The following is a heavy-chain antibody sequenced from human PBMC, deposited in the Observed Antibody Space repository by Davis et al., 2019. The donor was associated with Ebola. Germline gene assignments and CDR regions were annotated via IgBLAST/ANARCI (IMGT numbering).Heavy chain of an antibody. CDR3: ARGGMGSHDTYYGLDV. J-gene: IGHJ6*02. D-gene: IGHD3-10*01. CDR2: INPYSANT. Sequence: ASVKVSCKASGDTFSTNSVIWVRQATGQGLEWMGWINPYSANTGYAQNFRGRVTMTRNTSISTAFLEVSSLRSEDTAVYFCARGGMGSHDTYYGLDVWGQGTTVTVSS. V-gene: IGHV1-8*02. CDR1: GDTFSTNS.